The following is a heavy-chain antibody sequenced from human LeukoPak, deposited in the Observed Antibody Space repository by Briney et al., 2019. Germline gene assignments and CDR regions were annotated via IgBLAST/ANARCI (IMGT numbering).Heavy chain of an antibody. CDR2: ISWNSGSI. Sequence: GGSLRLSCAASGFTFDDYAMHWVRQAPGKGLEWVSGISWNSGSIGYADSVKGRFTISRDNAKNSLYLQMNSLRAEDTAVYYCAKGGYEYDSSGHNYFDYWGQGSQVTVSS. V-gene: IGHV3-9*01. CDR1: GFTFDDYA. CDR3: AKGGYEYDSSGHNYFDY. J-gene: IGHJ4*02. D-gene: IGHD3-22*01.